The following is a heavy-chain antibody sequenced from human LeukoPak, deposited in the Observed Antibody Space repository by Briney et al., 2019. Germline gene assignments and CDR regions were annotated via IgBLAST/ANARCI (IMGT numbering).Heavy chain of an antibody. V-gene: IGHV1-2*06. J-gene: IGHJ4*02. CDR2: INPNSGGT. D-gene: IGHD4-17*01. Sequence: ASVKVSCKASGYTFTGYYRHWVRQAPGQGLEWMGRINPNSGGTNYAQKFQGRVTMIRDTSISTAYMELSRLRSDDTAVCVCAREGTMHDYCDFVYSWGEGTLVTVSP. CDR1: GYTFTGYY. CDR3: AREGTMHDYCDFVYS.